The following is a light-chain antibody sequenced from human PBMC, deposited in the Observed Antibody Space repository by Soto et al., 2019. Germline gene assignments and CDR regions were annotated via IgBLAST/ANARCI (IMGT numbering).Light chain of an antibody. CDR2: GAY. CDR3: QQYGSSPRT. V-gene: IGKV3-20*01. Sequence: EIVLTQSPGTLSLSPGERATLSCRARQSVSSSYLAWYQQKPGQAPRLLIYGAYSRGTGIPDRFSGSGSGTDFPLTISRQEPEDFAVYYCQQYGSSPRTFGQGTKV. J-gene: IGKJ1*01. CDR1: QSVSSSY.